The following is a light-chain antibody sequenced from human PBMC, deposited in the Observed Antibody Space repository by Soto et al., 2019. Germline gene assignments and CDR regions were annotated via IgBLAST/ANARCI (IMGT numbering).Light chain of an antibody. CDR3: CSYAGSSTVGV. CDR2: EGS. Sequence: QSVLTQPASVSRSPGQSITISCTGTSSYVGSYNLVSWYQQHPGKAPKLMIYEGSKRPSGVSNRFSGSKSGNTASLTISGLQAEDEADYYCCSYAGSSTVGVFGGGTKLTVL. J-gene: IGLJ3*02. CDR1: SSYVGSYNL. V-gene: IGLV2-23*03.